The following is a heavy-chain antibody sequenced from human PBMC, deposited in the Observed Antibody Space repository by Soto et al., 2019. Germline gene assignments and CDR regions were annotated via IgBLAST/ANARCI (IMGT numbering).Heavy chain of an antibody. V-gene: IGHV1-2*02. Sequence: QVQLVQSGAEVKKPGASVKVSCKASGYTFTGYYMHWVRQAPGQGLEWMGWINPNSGGTNYAQKFQGRVTVTRDTSISTAYMELSRLRSDDTAVYYCARPPGRGHGSGSYGYWGQGTLVTVSS. CDR1: GYTFTGYY. D-gene: IGHD3-10*01. J-gene: IGHJ4*02. CDR2: INPNSGGT. CDR3: ARPPGRGHGSGSYGY.